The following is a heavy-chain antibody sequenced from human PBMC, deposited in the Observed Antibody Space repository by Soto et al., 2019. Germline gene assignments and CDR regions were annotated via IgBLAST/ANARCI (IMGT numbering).Heavy chain of an antibody. CDR2: IGTAGDT. J-gene: IGHJ4*02. D-gene: IGHD1-26*01. V-gene: IGHV3-13*01. Sequence: EVQLVESGGGLVQPGGSLRLSCAASGFTFSSYDMHWVRQATGKGLEWVSAIGTAGDTYYPGSVKGRFTISRENAKNSLYLQMNSLRAGDTAVYYCAREGVGATPFDYWGQGTLVTVSS. CDR3: AREGVGATPFDY. CDR1: GFTFSSYD.